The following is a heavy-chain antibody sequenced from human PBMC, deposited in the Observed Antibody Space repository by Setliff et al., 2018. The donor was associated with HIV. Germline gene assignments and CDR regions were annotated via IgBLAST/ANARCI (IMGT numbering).Heavy chain of an antibody. Sequence: GASVKVSCKASGYTFSTYGISWVRQAPGQGLEWMGWISAYNGNTNYAQKLQGRVTVTTDTSTSTAYMELRSLSFDDTAVYYCVRLTADRTNYYYYMDVWGKGTTVTVSS. CDR3: VRLTADRTNYYYYMDV. D-gene: IGHD2-8*01. V-gene: IGHV1-18*01. CDR2: ISAYNGNT. J-gene: IGHJ6*03. CDR1: GYTFSTYG.